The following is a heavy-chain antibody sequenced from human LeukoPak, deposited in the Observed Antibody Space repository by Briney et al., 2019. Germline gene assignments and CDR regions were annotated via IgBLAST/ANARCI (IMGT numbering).Heavy chain of an antibody. V-gene: IGHV3-23*01. CDR1: GGSISSSSYY. CDR3: AKRSSGWYSEYFQH. Sequence: ETLSLTCTVSGGSISSSSYYWGWIRQAPGKGLEWVSAISGSGGSTYYADSVKGRFTISRDNSKNTLYLQMNSLRAEDTAVYYCAKRSSGWYSEYFQHWGQGTLVTVSS. CDR2: ISGSGGST. J-gene: IGHJ1*01. D-gene: IGHD6-19*01.